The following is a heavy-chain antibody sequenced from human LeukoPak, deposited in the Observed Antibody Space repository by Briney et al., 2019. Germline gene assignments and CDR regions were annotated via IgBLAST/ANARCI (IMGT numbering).Heavy chain of an antibody. V-gene: IGHV4-61*02. CDR2: IYTSGST. CDR3: ARDLVYSGATNAFDI. Sequence: SETLSLTCTVSGGSISSSSYYWSWIRQPAGKGLEWIGRIYTSGSTNYNPSLKSRVTMSVDTSKNQFSLKLSSVTAADTAVYYCARDLVYSGATNAFDIWGQGTMVTVSS. J-gene: IGHJ3*02. CDR1: GGSISSSSYY. D-gene: IGHD1-26*01.